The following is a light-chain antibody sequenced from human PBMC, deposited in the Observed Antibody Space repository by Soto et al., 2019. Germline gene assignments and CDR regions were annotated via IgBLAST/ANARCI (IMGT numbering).Light chain of an antibody. Sequence: QSLLTQPPSVSAAPGQKVTISCSGSSSNIGIHYVSWYQQLPGTAPKLLIYEDYKRPAGVTDRFSGSKSGASATLGITGLQTGDEADYYCGTWDGSLTAWVFGGGTKLTVL. V-gene: IGLV1-51*02. CDR2: EDY. CDR3: GTWDGSLTAWV. CDR1: SSNIGIHY. J-gene: IGLJ3*02.